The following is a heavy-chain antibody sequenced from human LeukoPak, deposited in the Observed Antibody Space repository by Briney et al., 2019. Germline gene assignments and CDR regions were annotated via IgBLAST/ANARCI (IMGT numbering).Heavy chain of an antibody. CDR1: GGSFSGYY. CDR2: INHSGST. J-gene: IGHJ4*02. Sequence: ASETLSLTCAVYGGSFSGYYWSWIRQPPGKGLEWIGEINHSGSTNYNPSLKSRVTISVDTSKNQFSLKLSSVTAADTAVYYCARGQDEKNFDYWGQGTLVTVSS. CDR3: ARGQDEKNFDY. V-gene: IGHV4-34*01.